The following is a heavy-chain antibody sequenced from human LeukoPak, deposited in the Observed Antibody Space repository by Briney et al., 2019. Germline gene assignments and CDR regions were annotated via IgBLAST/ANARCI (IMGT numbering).Heavy chain of an antibody. Sequence: SETLSLTCIVSGDSVSSSRYYWGWIRQPPGRGLEWIGSIYYSGTTFYNPSLKSRVTISVNTSKNQFSMKLTSVTAADTAVYFCVRQDYDFWSGYYDYWGQGTLVTVSS. J-gene: IGHJ4*02. CDR3: VRQDYDFWSGYYDY. V-gene: IGHV4-39*01. CDR1: GDSVSSSRYY. CDR2: IYYSGTT. D-gene: IGHD3-3*01.